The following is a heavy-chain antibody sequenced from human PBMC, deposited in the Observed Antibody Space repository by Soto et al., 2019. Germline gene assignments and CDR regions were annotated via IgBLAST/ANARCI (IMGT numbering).Heavy chain of an antibody. J-gene: IGHJ3*02. Sequence: PETLSLTCTVSGGSISSYYWSWIRQPPGKGLEWIGYIYYSGSTNYNPSLKSRVTISVDTSKNQFSLKLSSVTAADTAVYYCARDLTTVTTTHAFDIWGQGTMVPVSS. D-gene: IGHD4-17*01. CDR2: IYYSGST. V-gene: IGHV4-59*01. CDR3: ARDLTTVTTTHAFDI. CDR1: GGSISSYY.